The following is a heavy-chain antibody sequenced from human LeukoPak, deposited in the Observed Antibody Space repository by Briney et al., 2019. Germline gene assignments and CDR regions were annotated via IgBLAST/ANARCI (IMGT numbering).Heavy chain of an antibody. CDR1: GGSISSGDYY. Sequence: SETLSLTCTVSGGSISSGDYYWSWIRQPPGKGLEWIGYIYYSGSTYYNPSLKSRVTISVDTSKNQFSLKLSSVTAADTAVYYCARVSRIPLRFYSSPFDYWGQGTLVTVSS. CDR3: ARVSRIPLRFYSSPFDY. J-gene: IGHJ4*02. D-gene: IGHD2-15*01. CDR2: IYYSGST. V-gene: IGHV4-30-4*01.